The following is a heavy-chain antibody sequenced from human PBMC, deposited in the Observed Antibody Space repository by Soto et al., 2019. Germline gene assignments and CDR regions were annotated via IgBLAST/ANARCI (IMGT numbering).Heavy chain of an antibody. D-gene: IGHD6-13*01. CDR3: AHRLGKSSSFSLDY. CDR1: GFSLSTSGVG. V-gene: IGHV2-5*02. Sequence: QITLKESGPTLVKPTQTLTLTCTFSGFSLSTSGVGVGWIRQPPGKALEWLALIYWDDDKRYSPSLKSRLTITKDTSKTQVVLTMTNMDPVDTATYYCAHRLGKSSSFSLDYWGQGTLVTVSS. J-gene: IGHJ4*02. CDR2: IYWDDDK.